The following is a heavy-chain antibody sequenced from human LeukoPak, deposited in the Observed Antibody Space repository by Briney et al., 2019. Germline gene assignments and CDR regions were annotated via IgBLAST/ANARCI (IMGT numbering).Heavy chain of an antibody. J-gene: IGHJ4*02. Sequence: GGSLRLSCAASGFTFSSYWMSWVRQAPGKGLEWVANIKQDGSEKYYVDSVKGRFTISRDNAKNSLYLQMNSLRAEDTAVYYCARETESGYDSAQYYFDYRGQGTLVTVSS. CDR1: GFTFSSYW. D-gene: IGHD5-12*01. V-gene: IGHV3-7*01. CDR2: IKQDGSEK. CDR3: ARETESGYDSAQYYFDY.